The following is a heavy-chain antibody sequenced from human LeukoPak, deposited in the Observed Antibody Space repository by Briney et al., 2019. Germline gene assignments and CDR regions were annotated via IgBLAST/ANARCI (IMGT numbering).Heavy chain of an antibody. J-gene: IGHJ4*02. Sequence: GGSLRLSCAASGFTFGTYSMNWVRQAPGKGLEWVSSISRSSSPIYYADSVKGRFTISRDNDKNLLYLQMNSLRAEDTAVYYCARDVCSGGACYAVDSWGQGTLVTVSS. CDR1: GFTFGTYS. CDR2: ISRSSSPI. V-gene: IGHV3-21*06. CDR3: ARDVCSGGACYAVDS. D-gene: IGHD2-15*01.